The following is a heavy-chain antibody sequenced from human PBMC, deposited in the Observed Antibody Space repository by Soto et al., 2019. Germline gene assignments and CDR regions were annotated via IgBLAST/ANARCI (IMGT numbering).Heavy chain of an antibody. V-gene: IGHV3-48*03. CDR2: ISSSGSTI. D-gene: IGHD6-19*01. CDR3: ARGVAVAASDAFDI. Sequence: GGSLRLSCAASGFTFSSYEMNWVRQAPGKGLEWVSYISSSGSTIYYADSVKGRFTISRDNAKNSLYLQMNSLRAEDTAVYYCARGVAVAASDAFDIWGQGTMVTVSS. CDR1: GFTFSSYE. J-gene: IGHJ3*02.